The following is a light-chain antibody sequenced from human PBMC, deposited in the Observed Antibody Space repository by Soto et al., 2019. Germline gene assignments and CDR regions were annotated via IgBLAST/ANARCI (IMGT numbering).Light chain of an antibody. CDR1: SSDVGSYDY. CDR2: NVI. Sequence: QSVLIQPPSVSGSPGQSVTISCTGTSSDVGSYDYVSWYQQHPGTFPKPMFYNVITQLLGVPVRFSGSKSGNTASMTFFGLQAEDEPDYECGSYTGTATPYVFGTGTKVTVL. CDR3: GSYTGTATPYV. V-gene: IGLV2-11*01. J-gene: IGLJ1*01.